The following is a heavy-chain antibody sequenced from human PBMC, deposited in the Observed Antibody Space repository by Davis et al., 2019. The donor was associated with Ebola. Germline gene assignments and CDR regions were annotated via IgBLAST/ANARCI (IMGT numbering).Heavy chain of an antibody. CDR2: VNSNGASA. CDR3: AEDSGDSGFYSRFDY. D-gene: IGHD5-12*01. Sequence: PGGSLRLSCAASGFTFSTYAMNWVRQVPGKGLEWVAGVNSNGASAYSAASVKGRFTISRDNSKNTLYLQMNSLRVDDTAIYYCAEDSGDSGFYSRFDYWGQGSLVTVSS. CDR1: GFTFSTYA. V-gene: IGHV3-23*01. J-gene: IGHJ4*02.